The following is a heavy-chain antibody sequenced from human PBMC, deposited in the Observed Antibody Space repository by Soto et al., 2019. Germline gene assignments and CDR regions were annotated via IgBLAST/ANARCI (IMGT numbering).Heavy chain of an antibody. D-gene: IGHD2-2*01. V-gene: IGHV4-4*02. Sequence: PSETLSLTCAVSGGSISSSNWWSWVRQPPGKGLEWIGEIYHSGSTNYNPSLKSRVTISVDKSKNQFSLKLSSVTAADTAVYYCARDERVPAAKGVNWFDPWRQGTLVTVSS. CDR1: GGSISSSNW. CDR3: ARDERVPAAKGVNWFDP. J-gene: IGHJ5*02. CDR2: IYHSGST.